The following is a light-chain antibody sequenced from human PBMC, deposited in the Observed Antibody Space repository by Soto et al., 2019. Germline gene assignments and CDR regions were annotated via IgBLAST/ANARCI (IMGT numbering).Light chain of an antibody. J-gene: IGKJ1*01. Sequence: DIQMTQSPSTLSASVGDRVTITCRASHSISSWLAWYQQKPGKAPKLLIYKASSLESGVPSRFSGSGAGTDFTLTISSLQPDYFANYYCQQYNSYPCTFGQGTKVEIK. CDR1: HSISSW. V-gene: IGKV1-5*03. CDR3: QQYNSYPCT. CDR2: KAS.